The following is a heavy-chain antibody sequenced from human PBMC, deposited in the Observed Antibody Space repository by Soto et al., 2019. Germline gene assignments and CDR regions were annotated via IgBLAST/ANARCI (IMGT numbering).Heavy chain of an antibody. CDR2: ISSSSSYI. CDR1: GFTFSSYS. V-gene: IGHV3-21*01. D-gene: IGHD5-12*01. CDR3: ALGRDGYNAWFDY. J-gene: IGHJ4*02. Sequence: LRLSCAASGFTFSSYSMNWVRQAPGKGLEWVSSISSSSSYIYYADSVKGRFTISRDNAKNSLYLQMNSLRAEDTAVYYCALGRDGYNAWFDYWGQGTLVTVSS.